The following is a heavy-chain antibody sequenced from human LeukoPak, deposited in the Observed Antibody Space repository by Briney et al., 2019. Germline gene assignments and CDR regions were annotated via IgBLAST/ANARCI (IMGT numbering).Heavy chain of an antibody. D-gene: IGHD7-27*01. Sequence: ASVKVSCTASGYTFTGYYMHWVRQAPGQGLEWMGWINPNSGRTNYAQKFQGRVTMTRDTSISTAYMELSRLRSDDTAVYYCARDLTGGSYYFDYWGQGTLVAVSS. CDR1: GYTFTGYY. CDR3: ARDLTGGSYYFDY. J-gene: IGHJ4*02. CDR2: INPNSGRT. V-gene: IGHV1-2*02.